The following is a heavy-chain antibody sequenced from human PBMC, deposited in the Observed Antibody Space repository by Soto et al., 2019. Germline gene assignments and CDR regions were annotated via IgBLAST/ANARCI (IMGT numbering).Heavy chain of an antibody. CDR2: ISATGGGT. D-gene: IGHD3-16*01. CDR3: AKDRRAGGNSAFYFDF. Sequence: SGGSLRLSYAASECKFSNYAMSWVRQAPGKGLEWVSLISATGGGTYYADSVKGRFTISRDNSHNTLYLQVHSLTAEDTAVYYCAKDRRAGGNSAFYFDFWGQGAQVTVS. J-gene: IGHJ4*02. CDR1: ECKFSNYA. V-gene: IGHV3-23*01.